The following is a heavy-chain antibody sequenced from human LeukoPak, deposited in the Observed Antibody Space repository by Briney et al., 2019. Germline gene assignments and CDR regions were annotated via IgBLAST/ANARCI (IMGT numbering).Heavy chain of an antibody. V-gene: IGHV3-30-3*01. J-gene: IGHJ3*02. CDR2: TSYDGSNK. CDR3: ARAGPPLYGPSGAFDI. Sequence: GGSLRLSCAASGFTFSSYAMHWVRQAPGKGLEWVAVTSYDGSNKYYADSVKGRFTISRDNSKNTLYLQMNSLRAEDTAVYYCARAGPPLYGPSGAFDIWGQGTMVTVSS. D-gene: IGHD3-10*01. CDR1: GFTFSSYA.